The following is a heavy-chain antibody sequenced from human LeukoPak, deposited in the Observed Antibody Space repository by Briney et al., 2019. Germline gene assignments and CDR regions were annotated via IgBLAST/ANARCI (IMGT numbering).Heavy chain of an antibody. V-gene: IGHV1-69*13. J-gene: IGHJ4*02. Sequence: SVKVSCKASGGTFSSYAISWVRQAPGQGLEWMGGIIPIFGTANYAQKFQGRVTITADESTSTAYMELSSLRSEDTAVYYCARATPMVRGYSYYFDYWGQGTLVTVSS. CDR1: GGTFSSYA. D-gene: IGHD3-10*01. CDR3: ARATPMVRGYSYYFDY. CDR2: IIPIFGTA.